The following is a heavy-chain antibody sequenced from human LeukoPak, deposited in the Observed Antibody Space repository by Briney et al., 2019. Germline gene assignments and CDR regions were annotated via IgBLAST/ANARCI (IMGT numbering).Heavy chain of an antibody. Sequence: GGSLRLSCAASGFTFSNAWMSWVRQAPGKGLEWVSAISGSGGSTYYADSVKGRFTISRDNSKNTLYLQMNSLRAEDTAVYYCAKDNTGYSSGWYPHWGQGTLVTVSS. J-gene: IGHJ4*02. D-gene: IGHD6-19*01. CDR3: AKDNTGYSSGWYPH. CDR1: GFTFSNAW. V-gene: IGHV3-23*01. CDR2: ISGSGGST.